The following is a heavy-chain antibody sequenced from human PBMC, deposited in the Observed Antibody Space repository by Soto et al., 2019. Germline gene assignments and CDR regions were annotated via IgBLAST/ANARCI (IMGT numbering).Heavy chain of an antibody. V-gene: IGHV4-59*01. D-gene: IGHD3-16*02. CDR1: GGSISDYQ. CDR2: IYYSFRT. J-gene: IGHJ4*02. Sequence: SETLSLTCSISGGSISDYQWNWIRQPPVKGLEFIGYIYYSFRTDYNPSLNSRFTISLYTWAKQFSLRLMSVTAADTAVYYCARMRGFGEISPYFDYWGQGAMVTVSS. CDR3: ARMRGFGEISPYFDY.